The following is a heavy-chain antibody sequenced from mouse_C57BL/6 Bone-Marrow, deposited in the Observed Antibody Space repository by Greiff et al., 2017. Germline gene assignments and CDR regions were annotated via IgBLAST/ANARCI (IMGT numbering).Heavy chain of an antibody. CDR1: GYTFTGYW. Sequence: QVQLQQSGAELMKPGASVKLSCKATGYTFTGYWIEWVKQRPGHGLEWIGEILPGSGSTNYNEKFKGKATFTVDTSSNTAYMQLSSLTTEDSAIYYCARGYYGSSVFAYWGQGTLVTVSA. V-gene: IGHV1-9*01. CDR2: ILPGSGST. D-gene: IGHD1-1*01. J-gene: IGHJ3*01. CDR3: ARGYYGSSVFAY.